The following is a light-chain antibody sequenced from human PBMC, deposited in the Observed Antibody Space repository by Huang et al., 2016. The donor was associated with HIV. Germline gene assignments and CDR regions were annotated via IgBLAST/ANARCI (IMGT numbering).Light chain of an antibody. V-gene: IGKV3-15*01. CDR1: QSVSGS. CDR2: GAS. CDR3: QQYNNFYT. J-gene: IGKJ3*01. Sequence: EIVLTQSPATLSVSPGERATLSCRASQSVSGSLAWYQQKPCQAPRLLSYGASTRATGVPARFSGSGSGTEFTLTISSLQSEDFAVYYCQQYNNFYTFGPGTRVDIK.